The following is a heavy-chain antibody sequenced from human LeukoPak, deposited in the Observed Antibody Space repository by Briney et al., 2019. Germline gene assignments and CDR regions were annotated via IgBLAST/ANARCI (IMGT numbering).Heavy chain of an antibody. J-gene: IGHJ5*02. CDR2: IYHSGST. D-gene: IGHD1-26*01. CDR1: GYSISSGYY. Sequence: SETLSLTCAVSGYSISSGYYWGWIRQPPGKGLEWIGSIYHSGSTYYNPSLKSRVTISVDTSKNQFSLKLSSVTAADTAVYYRAREEWELRRAPLWFDPWGQGTLVTVSS. V-gene: IGHV4-38-2*02. CDR3: AREEWELRRAPLWFDP.